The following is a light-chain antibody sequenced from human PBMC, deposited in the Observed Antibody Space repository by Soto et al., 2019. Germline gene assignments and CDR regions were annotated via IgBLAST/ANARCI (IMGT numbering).Light chain of an antibody. V-gene: IGKV1D-16*01. CDR3: QQYYSYST. Sequence: IEMTQAPSSCSASVGARVTITFRASQDISTWLAWYQQKPGKAPKLLMYARPGLQSGVPLRFSGSGSGTEFTLTISSLQPDDFATYYCQQYYSYSTSGQGTRRVTK. J-gene: IGKJ5*01. CDR2: ARP. CDR1: QDISTW.